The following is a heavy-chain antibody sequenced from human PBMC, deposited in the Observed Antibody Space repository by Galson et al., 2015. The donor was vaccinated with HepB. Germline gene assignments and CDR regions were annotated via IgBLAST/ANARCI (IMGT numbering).Heavy chain of an antibody. D-gene: IGHD5-12*01. CDR1: GFTFSDYY. Sequence: SLRLSCAASGFTFSDYYMSWIRQAPGKGLEWVSAISGSGGSTYYADSVKGRFTISRDNSKNTLYLQMNSLRAEDTAVYYCAKDRRNSGYVEDAFDIWGQGTMVTVSS. V-gene: IGHV3-23*01. J-gene: IGHJ3*02. CDR3: AKDRRNSGYVEDAFDI. CDR2: ISGSGGST.